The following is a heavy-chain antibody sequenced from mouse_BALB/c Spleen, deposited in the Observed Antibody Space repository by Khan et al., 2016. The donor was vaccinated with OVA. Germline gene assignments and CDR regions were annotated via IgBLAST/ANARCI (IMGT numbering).Heavy chain of an antibody. CDR1: GYSITSGYG. CDR3: ARTARRKY. Sequence: VQLKQSGPGLVKPSQSLSLTCTVTGYSITSGYGWNWIRQFPGNKLEWMGYISYSGSTNYNPSLKSRISITRDTSKNQFFLQLNSVTTEDTATYYCARTARRKYWGQGTTLTVSS. CDR2: ISYSGST. V-gene: IGHV3-2*02. D-gene: IGHD1-2*01. J-gene: IGHJ2*01.